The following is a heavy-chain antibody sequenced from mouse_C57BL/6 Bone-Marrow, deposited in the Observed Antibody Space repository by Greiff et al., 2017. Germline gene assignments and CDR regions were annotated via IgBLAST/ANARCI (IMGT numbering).Heavy chain of an antibody. J-gene: IGHJ2*01. CDR3: ARREDYYDY. Sequence: VQLQQPGAELVKPGAPVKLSCKASGYTFTSYWMQWVKQRPGQGLEWIGEIDPSDSYTNYNQKFKGKATLTVDTSSSTAYMQLSSLTSEDSAVYYCARREDYYDYWGQGTTLTVSS. CDR1: GYTFTSYW. D-gene: IGHD1-1*01. CDR2: IDPSDSYT. V-gene: IGHV1-50*01.